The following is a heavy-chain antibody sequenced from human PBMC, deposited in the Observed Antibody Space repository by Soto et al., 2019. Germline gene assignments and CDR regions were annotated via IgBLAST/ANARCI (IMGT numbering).Heavy chain of an antibody. CDR3: AMQASDTVTSGAYYYYGMDV. D-gene: IGHD4-17*01. Sequence: QVQLVESGGGVVQPGRSLRLSCAASGFTFSSYGMHWVRQAPGKGLEWVAVIWYDGSNKYYADSVKGRFTISRDNSNNTLYLQMNSLIAEDTAVYYCAMQASDTVTSGAYYYYGMDVWGQGTTVTVSS. J-gene: IGHJ6*02. V-gene: IGHV3-33*01. CDR2: IWYDGSNK. CDR1: GFTFSSYG.